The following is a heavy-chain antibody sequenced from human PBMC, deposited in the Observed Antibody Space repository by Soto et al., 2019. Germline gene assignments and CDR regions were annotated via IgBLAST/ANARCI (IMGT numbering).Heavy chain of an antibody. J-gene: IGHJ5*02. D-gene: IGHD2-2*01. CDR2: INPSGGST. CDR1: GYTFTSYY. CDR3: VRESTPTRWFDP. Sequence: ASVKVSCKASGYTFTSYYIHWVRQAPGQGLEWMGVINPSGGSTSYAQNFQGRVTMTRDTSTSTVYMELSSLRSEDTAVYYCVRESTPTRWFDPWGKGTLVTVPS. V-gene: IGHV1-46*03.